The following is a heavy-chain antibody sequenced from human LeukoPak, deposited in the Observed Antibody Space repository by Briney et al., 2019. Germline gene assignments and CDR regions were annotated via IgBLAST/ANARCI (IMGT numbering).Heavy chain of an antibody. Sequence: ASVKVSCKASGYTFTNYGIGWVRQAPGHGLEWMGWISAYNGKTNYAQKLQGRVTMTTDTSTSTAYMELRSLRSDDTAVYYCARSGVGYYYDSSGYYPLDSWGQGTLVTVSS. V-gene: IGHV1-18*01. D-gene: IGHD3-22*01. CDR2: ISAYNGKT. CDR3: ARSGVGYYYDSSGYYPLDS. CDR1: GYTFTNYG. J-gene: IGHJ4*02.